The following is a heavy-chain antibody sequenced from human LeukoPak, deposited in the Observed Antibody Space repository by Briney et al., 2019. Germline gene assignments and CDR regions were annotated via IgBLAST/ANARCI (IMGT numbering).Heavy chain of an antibody. J-gene: IGHJ3*02. Sequence: PGGSLRLSCAASGFTFSSYSMNWVRQAPGKGLEWVSSISSSSSYIYYADSVKGRFTISRDNAKNSLYLQMNSLRAEDTAVYYCARVHSGYSSGWYRDAFDIWGQRTMVTVSS. CDR1: GFTFSSYS. CDR2: ISSSSSYI. V-gene: IGHV3-21*01. CDR3: ARVHSGYSSGWYRDAFDI. D-gene: IGHD6-19*01.